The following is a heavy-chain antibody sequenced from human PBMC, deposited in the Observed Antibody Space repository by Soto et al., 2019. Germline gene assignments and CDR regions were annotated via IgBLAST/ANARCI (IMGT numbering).Heavy chain of an antibody. CDR3: ARDSKINYYDSSGYSNYYYGMYV. J-gene: IGHJ6*02. V-gene: IGHV3-48*04. CDR2: ISSSGSTI. Sequence: GGSLRLSCAASGFTFSSYSMNWVRQAPGKGLEWVSYISSSGSTIYYADSVKGRFTISRDNAKNSLYLQMNSLRAEDTAVYYCARDSKINYYDSSGYSNYYYGMYVWGQGTTVTVSS. CDR1: GFTFSSYS. D-gene: IGHD3-22*01.